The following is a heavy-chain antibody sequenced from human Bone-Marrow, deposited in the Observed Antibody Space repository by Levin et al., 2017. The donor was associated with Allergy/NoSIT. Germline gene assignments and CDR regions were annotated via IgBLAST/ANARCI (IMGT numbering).Heavy chain of an antibody. D-gene: IGHD1-26*01. Sequence: PSETLSLTCVVSGGSISTQNWWHWVRQSPGKGLEWIGEIYHNENTNYNPSLKSRVTMSVDKSKNQFSLNLGSVTAADTAVYYCAREKGAGTYMGFDYWGQGTLITVSS. J-gene: IGHJ4*02. CDR3: AREKGAGTYMGFDY. V-gene: IGHV4/OR15-8*01. CDR1: GGSISTQNW. CDR2: IYHNENT.